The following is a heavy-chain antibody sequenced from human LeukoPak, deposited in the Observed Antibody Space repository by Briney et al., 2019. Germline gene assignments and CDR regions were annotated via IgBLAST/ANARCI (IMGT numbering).Heavy chain of an antibody. V-gene: IGHV4-34*01. CDR3: ARGPTYQPIDY. D-gene: IGHD2-2*01. CDR2: VHYSETT. J-gene: IGHJ4*02. Sequence: SETLSLTCAVYGGSFSGYYWGWIRQPPGKGLEWIASVHYSETTYYNPSPKSRVTISVDTSKNHFSLELSSVTAADTAVYYCARGPTYQPIDYWGQGTLVTVSS. CDR1: GGSFSGYY.